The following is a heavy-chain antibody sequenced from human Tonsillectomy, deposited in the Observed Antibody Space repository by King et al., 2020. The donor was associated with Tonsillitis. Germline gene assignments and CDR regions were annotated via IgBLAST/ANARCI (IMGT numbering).Heavy chain of an antibody. CDR1: GFTFSNYA. Sequence: VQLVESGGGVVQPGGSLRLSCEASGFTFSNYAMHWVRQAPGKGLEWVAFIRYDENNKYYADSVKGRFTISRDNSKNTLYLQMNSLRAEDTAVYYCAKLTQIRWYMDTYNWFDPWGQGALVTVSS. J-gene: IGHJ5*02. CDR2: IRYDENNK. V-gene: IGHV3-30*02. CDR3: AKLTQIRWYMDTYNWFDP. D-gene: IGHD5-18*01.